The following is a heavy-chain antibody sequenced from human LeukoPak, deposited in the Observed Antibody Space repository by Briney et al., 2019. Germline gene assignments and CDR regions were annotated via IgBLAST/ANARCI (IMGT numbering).Heavy chain of an antibody. D-gene: IGHD6-19*01. V-gene: IGHV3-21*01. CDR3: ARGGSSGWCSQYSHQ. J-gene: IGHJ1*01. Sequence: GGSLTLSCVASGLTFRSDTMNWLRQPPGKGLEWVSSISSSSSYRYHAVSEKGRFTISRDNAKNSLYLQMRRLRGEAQAVSYCARGGSSGWCSQYSHQGGEGTLVTASS. CDR2: ISSSSSYR. CDR1: GLTFRSDT.